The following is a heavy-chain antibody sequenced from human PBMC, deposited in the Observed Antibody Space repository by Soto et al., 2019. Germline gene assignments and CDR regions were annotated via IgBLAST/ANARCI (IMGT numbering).Heavy chain of an antibody. J-gene: IGHJ4*02. V-gene: IGHV1-69*13. D-gene: IGHD2-15*01. CDR3: ARLDGGYSSGGSCSSQRVDY. Sequence: ASVKVSCKASGGTFSSYAISWVRQAPGQGLEWMGGIIPIFGTANYAQKFQGRVTITADESTSTAYMELSSLRSEDTAVYYCARLDGGYSSGGSCSSQRVDYWGQGTLVTVSS. CDR1: GGTFSSYA. CDR2: IIPIFGTA.